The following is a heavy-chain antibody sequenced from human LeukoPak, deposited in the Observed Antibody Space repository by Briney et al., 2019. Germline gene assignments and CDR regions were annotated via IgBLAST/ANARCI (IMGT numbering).Heavy chain of an antibody. D-gene: IGHD6-19*01. V-gene: IGHV3-23*01. CDR3: ARGGGSGRWGSAFDM. CDR1: GFTFSSYA. J-gene: IGHJ3*02. Sequence: GGSLRLSCAASGFTFSSYAMSWVRQAPGKGLEWVSVISGSGGSTSYADSVKGRFTISRDNSMNTLYLQMNSLRAEDTAVYYCARGGGSGRWGSAFDMWGQGTMVTVSS. CDR2: ISGSGGST.